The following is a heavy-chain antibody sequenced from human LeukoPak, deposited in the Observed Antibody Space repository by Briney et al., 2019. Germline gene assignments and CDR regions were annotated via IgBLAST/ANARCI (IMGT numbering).Heavy chain of an antibody. CDR2: IWYDGSNK. Sequence: GGSLRLSCAASGFIFSSYGMHWVRQAPGKGLEWVAVIWYDGSNKYYADSVKGRFTISRDNSKNTLYLQMNSLRAEDTAVYYCAKDLWSEGDYPFWGQGTLVTVSS. CDR3: AKDLWSEGDYPF. V-gene: IGHV3-30*02. J-gene: IGHJ4*02. D-gene: IGHD4-17*01. CDR1: GFIFSSYG.